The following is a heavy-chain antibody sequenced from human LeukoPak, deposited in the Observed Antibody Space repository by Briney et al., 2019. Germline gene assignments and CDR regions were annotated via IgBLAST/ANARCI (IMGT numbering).Heavy chain of an antibody. CDR1: GYTFTSYG. CDR3: ARDAAMVRGVINAFDT. D-gene: IGHD3-10*01. V-gene: IGHV1-18*01. Sequence: ASVKVSCKASGYTFTSYGISWVRQAPGQGLEWMGWISAYNGNTNYAQKLQGRVTMTTDTSTSTAYMELRSLRSDDTAVYYCARDAAMVRGVINAFDTWGQGTMVTVSS. CDR2: ISAYNGNT. J-gene: IGHJ3*02.